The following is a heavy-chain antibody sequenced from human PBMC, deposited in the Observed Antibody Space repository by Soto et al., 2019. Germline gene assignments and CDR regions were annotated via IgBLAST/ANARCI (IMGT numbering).Heavy chain of an antibody. J-gene: IGHJ5*02. CDR3: ARQPAHDYEASPKGFDP. CDR1: GFTFSSYE. CDR2: ISTSGRTI. D-gene: IGHD3-16*01. V-gene: IGHV3-48*03. Sequence: EVLLVESGGGLVQPGGSLRLSCTASGFTFSSYEMNWVRQAPGKGLEWISYISTSGRTIFDAGSVKGRFTISRDNTRNTLFLQMDSLRPEDTAVYYCARQPAHDYEASPKGFDPWGQGTLVIVSS.